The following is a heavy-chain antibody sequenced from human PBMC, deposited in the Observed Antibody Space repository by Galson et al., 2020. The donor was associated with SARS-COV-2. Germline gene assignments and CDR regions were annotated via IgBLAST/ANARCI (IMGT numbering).Heavy chain of an antibody. J-gene: IGHJ4*02. CDR1: GFTASSNY. CDR3: ATAGVGDYYFDY. CDR2: IYSGGST. V-gene: IGHV3-53*01. D-gene: IGHD3-3*01. Sequence: GGLRLSCVVSGFTASSNYMSWVRQAPGKGLEWVSVIYSGGSTYYADSVKGRFTISRDNSKNTLYLQMNRLRAEDTAVYYCATAGVGDYYFDYWGQGTLVTVSS.